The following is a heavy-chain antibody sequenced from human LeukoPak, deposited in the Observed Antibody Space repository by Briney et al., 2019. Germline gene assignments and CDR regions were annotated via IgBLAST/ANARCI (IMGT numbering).Heavy chain of an antibody. CDR3: ARVSTGPARVGDTKGSFDP. Sequence: GGSLRLSCAASGFTFSSYSMNWVRQAPGNGLEWVSYISSSSTIYYADSVKGRFTISRDNAKNSLYLQMNSLRDEDTAVYYCARVSTGPARVGDTKGSFDPWGQGTLVTVSS. CDR1: GFTFSSYS. V-gene: IGHV3-48*02. J-gene: IGHJ5*02. D-gene: IGHD1-26*01. CDR2: ISSSSTI.